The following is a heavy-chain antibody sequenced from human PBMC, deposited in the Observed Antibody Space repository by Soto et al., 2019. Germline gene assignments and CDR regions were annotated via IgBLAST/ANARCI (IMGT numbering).Heavy chain of an antibody. V-gene: IGHV4-31*03. CDR1: GGSISSGGYY. CDR3: ARVGRENYESRGYYGGTVGYFDY. CDR2: IYYSGST. Sequence: SETLSLTCTVSGGSISSGGYYWSWIRQHPGKGLEWIGYIYYSGSTYYNPSLKSRVTISVDTSKNQFSLKLSSVTAADTAVYYCARVGRENYESRGYYGGTVGYFDYWGQGTLVTVSS. J-gene: IGHJ4*02. D-gene: IGHD3-22*01.